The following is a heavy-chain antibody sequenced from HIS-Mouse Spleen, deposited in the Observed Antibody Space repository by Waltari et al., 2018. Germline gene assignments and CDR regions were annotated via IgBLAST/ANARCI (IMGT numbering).Heavy chain of an antibody. CDR3: AREIPYSSSWYDWYFDL. CDR2: IYYSGST. J-gene: IGHJ2*01. V-gene: IGHV4-39*07. Sequence: QLQLQESGPGLVKPSETLSLTCTVSGGSISSSSYYLGWIRQAPGKGLEWIGSIYYSGSTYYNPSLKSRVTISVDTSKNQFSLKLSSVTAADTAVYYCAREIPYSSSWYDWYFDLWGRGTLVTVSS. CDR1: GGSISSSSYY. D-gene: IGHD6-13*01.